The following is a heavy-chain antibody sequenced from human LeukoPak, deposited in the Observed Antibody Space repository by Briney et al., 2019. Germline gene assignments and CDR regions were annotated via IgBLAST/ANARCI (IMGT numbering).Heavy chain of an antibody. D-gene: IGHD2-15*01. Sequence: SETLSLTCTVSGGSISNYYWSWIRQPPGKGLEWIGYIHYSGNTNYNPSLKSRVTISVDTSKNQIALKLSSVIAADTAVYYWARVECSGGSRQALGIDYWGQGTLVTVSS. CDR3: ARVECSGGSRQALGIDY. CDR1: GGSISNYY. J-gene: IGHJ4*02. V-gene: IGHV4-59*01. CDR2: IHYSGNT.